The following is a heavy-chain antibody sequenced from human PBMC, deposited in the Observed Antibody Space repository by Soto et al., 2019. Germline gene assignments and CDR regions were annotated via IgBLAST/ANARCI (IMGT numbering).Heavy chain of an antibody. CDR3: ARRVAIGYCSSTSCSDFDY. Sequence: SETLSLTCTVSGGSISSSSYYWGLIRQPPGKGLEWIGSIYYSGSTYYNPSLKSRVTISVDTSKNQFSLKLSSVTAADTAVYYCARRVAIGYCSSTSCSDFDYWGQGTLVTVSS. J-gene: IGHJ4*02. CDR1: GGSISSSSYY. D-gene: IGHD2-2*03. V-gene: IGHV4-39*01. CDR2: IYYSGST.